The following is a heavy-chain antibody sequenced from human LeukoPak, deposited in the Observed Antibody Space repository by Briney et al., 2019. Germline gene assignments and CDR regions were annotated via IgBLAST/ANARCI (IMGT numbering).Heavy chain of an antibody. J-gene: IGHJ4*02. D-gene: IGHD2-2*01. CDR1: GGSISSGGYY. V-gene: IGHV4-30-2*02. CDR2: IYHSGST. CDR3: ARIDVVPAAIVSWTGASYYFDY. Sequence: SETLSLTCTVSGGSISSGGYYWSWIRQPPGKGLEWIGYIYHSGSTYYNPSLKSRVTISVDRSKNQFSLKLSSVTAADTAVYYCARIDVVPAAIVSWTGASYYFDYWGQGTLVTVSS.